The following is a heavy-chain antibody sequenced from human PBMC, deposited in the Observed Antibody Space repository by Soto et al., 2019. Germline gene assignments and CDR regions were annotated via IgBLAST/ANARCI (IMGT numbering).Heavy chain of an antibody. Sequence: ESGPTRVNPTQTLTLTCTVAGFSLRTPGMRVSWLRQPPWKALEWLGRVDWNDDKFYSTSLTTILTISKDTSKNRVVLTLTNVDPVDTATYYWARMNPLGPYYLDFWGQGALVTVSS. D-gene: IGHD1-26*01. CDR2: VDWNDDK. J-gene: IGHJ4*02. CDR1: GFSLRTPGMR. V-gene: IGHV2-70*04. CDR3: ARMNPLGPYYLDF.